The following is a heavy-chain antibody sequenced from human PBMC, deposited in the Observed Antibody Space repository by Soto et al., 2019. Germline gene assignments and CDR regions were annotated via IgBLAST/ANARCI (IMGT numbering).Heavy chain of an antibody. V-gene: IGHV3-48*02. Sequence: PGGSLRLSCAASGFTFSSYSRNGGRQAPGKGLEWVSYISSSSSTIYYADSVKGRFTISRDNAKNSLYLKMNSLRDEDTAVYYCARDVHAEGYSYGYDYWGQGTLVTVSS. CDR3: ARDVHAEGYSYGYDY. CDR2: ISSSSSTI. CDR1: GFTFSSYS. D-gene: IGHD5-18*01. J-gene: IGHJ4*02.